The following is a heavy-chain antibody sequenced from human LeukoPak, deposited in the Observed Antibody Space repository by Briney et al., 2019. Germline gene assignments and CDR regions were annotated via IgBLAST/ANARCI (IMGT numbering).Heavy chain of an antibody. J-gene: IGHJ5*02. Sequence: ASVKVSCKASGYTFTSYDINWVRQATGQGLEWMGWMNPNSGNTGYAQKFQGRVTMTRNTSISTAYMELSSLRSEDTAAYYCARKGYCSGGSCSDNWFDPWGQGTLVTVSS. CDR3: ARKGYCSGGSCSDNWFDP. CDR2: MNPNSGNT. V-gene: IGHV1-8*01. CDR1: GYTFTSYD. D-gene: IGHD2-15*01.